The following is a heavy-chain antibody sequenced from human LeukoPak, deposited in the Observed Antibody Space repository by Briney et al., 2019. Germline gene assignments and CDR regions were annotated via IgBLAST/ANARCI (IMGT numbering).Heavy chain of an antibody. Sequence: QTGGSLRLSCEASGFSFSSYGMSWVRQAPGEGLEWVSGFSASDGSRYYADSVKGRFTISRDNSKNTLYLQMNSLRAEDTAVYYCAKNSGGFDYWGQGTLVTVSS. D-gene: IGHD4-23*01. CDR3: AKNSGGFDY. J-gene: IGHJ4*02. V-gene: IGHV3-23*01. CDR1: GFSFSSYG. CDR2: FSASDGSR.